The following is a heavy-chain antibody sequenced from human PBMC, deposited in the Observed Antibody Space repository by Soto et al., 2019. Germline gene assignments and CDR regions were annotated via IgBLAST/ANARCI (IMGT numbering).Heavy chain of an antibody. Sequence: SETLSLTCTVSGGSISSGGYYWSWIRQHPGKGLEWIGYIYYSGSTYYNPSLKSRVTISVDTSKNQFSLKLSSVTAADTAVYYCARSIAAAGSYYYYYGMDVWGQGTTVTVSS. D-gene: IGHD6-13*01. CDR3: ARSIAAAGSYYYYYGMDV. CDR2: IYYSGST. CDR1: GGSISSGGYY. V-gene: IGHV4-31*03. J-gene: IGHJ6*02.